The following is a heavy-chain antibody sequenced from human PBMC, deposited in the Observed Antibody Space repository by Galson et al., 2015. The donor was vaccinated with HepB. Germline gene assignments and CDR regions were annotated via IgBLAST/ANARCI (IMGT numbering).Heavy chain of an antibody. CDR1: GFTFSSYG. Sequence: SLRLSCAASGFTFSSYGMHWVHQAPGKGLEWVAVIWYGGSNKYYADSVKGRFTISRDNSKNTLYLQMNSLRAEDTAVYYCARDGGPAAPYGMDVWGQGTTVTVSS. J-gene: IGHJ6*02. V-gene: IGHV3-33*01. D-gene: IGHD6-13*01. CDR2: IWYGGSNK. CDR3: ARDGGPAAPYGMDV.